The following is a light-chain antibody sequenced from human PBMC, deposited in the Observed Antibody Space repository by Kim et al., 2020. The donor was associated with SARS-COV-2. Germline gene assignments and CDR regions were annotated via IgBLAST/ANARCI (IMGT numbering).Light chain of an antibody. CDR1: SSDVGSYNF. CDR3: CSYTFTYRGV. CDR2: DVS. Sequence: QSALAQPRSVSGSPGQSVTISCTGTSSDVGSYNFVSWYQQHPGKAPKLLIYDVSERPSGVSYRFSGSKPGNTASLTISGLQTEDEADYYCCSYTFTYRGVFGGGTKLTVL. V-gene: IGLV2-11*01. J-gene: IGLJ3*02.